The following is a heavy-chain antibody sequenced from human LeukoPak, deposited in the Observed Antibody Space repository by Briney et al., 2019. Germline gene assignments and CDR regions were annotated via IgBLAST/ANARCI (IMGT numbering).Heavy chain of an antibody. V-gene: IGHV4-38-2*02. D-gene: IGHD6-19*01. Sequence: SETLSLTCTVSGYSISSGYYWGWIRQPPGKGLEWIGNIYHDGSTYYDPSLRSRVTISVDTSKNQFSLTVSSVTAADTAVYYCARSGASSSGWPFDFWGQGTLVTVPS. CDR3: ARSGASSSGWPFDF. J-gene: IGHJ4*02. CDR2: IYHDGST. CDR1: GYSISSGYY.